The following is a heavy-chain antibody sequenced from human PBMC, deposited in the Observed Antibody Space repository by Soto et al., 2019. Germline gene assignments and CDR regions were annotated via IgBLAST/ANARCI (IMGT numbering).Heavy chain of an antibody. Sequence: SETLSLTCTVSGGSISSGGYYWSWIRQHPGKGLEWIAYIYYSGSTYYNPSLKSLVTISVDTSRNQFSLQLSSVTAADTAQYFCARHDNMTLGSNYLDSWGPGTLVTVSS. CDR3: ARHDNMTLGSNYLDS. CDR2: IYYSGST. CDR1: GGSISSGGYY. D-gene: IGHD1-1*01. V-gene: IGHV4-31*01. J-gene: IGHJ4*02.